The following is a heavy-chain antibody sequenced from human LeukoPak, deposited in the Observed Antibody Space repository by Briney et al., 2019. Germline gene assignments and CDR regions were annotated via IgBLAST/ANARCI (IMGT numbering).Heavy chain of an antibody. J-gene: IGHJ3*02. CDR2: IYPGDSDT. CDR1: GYSFTSYW. CDR3: ARSCWDYDSSSFCRAFDI. D-gene: IGHD3-22*01. V-gene: IGHV5-51*01. Sequence: GGSLKISCKGSGYSFTSYWIGWVRQMPGKGLEWMGIIYPGDSDTRYSPSFQGQVTISADKSISTAYLQWSSLKASDTAMYYCARSCWDYDSSSFCRAFDIWGQGTMVTVSS.